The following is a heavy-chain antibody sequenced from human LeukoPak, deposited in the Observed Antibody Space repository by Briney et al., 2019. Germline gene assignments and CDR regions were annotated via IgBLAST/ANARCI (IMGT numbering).Heavy chain of an antibody. CDR1: GLTFSDYY. CDR2: IYSGGST. Sequence: GGSLRLSCAASGLTFSDYYMSWVRQAPGKGLEWVSVIYSGGSTYYADSVKGRFTISRDNSKNMLYLQMNSLRAEDTAVYYCARDQWLALQHWGQGTLVTVSS. J-gene: IGHJ1*01. CDR3: ARDQWLALQH. V-gene: IGHV3-53*01. D-gene: IGHD6-19*01.